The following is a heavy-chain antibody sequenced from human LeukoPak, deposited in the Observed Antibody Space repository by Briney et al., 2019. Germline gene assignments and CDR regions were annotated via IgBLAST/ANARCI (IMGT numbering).Heavy chain of an antibody. CDR2: IYHSGST. D-gene: IGHD2-15*01. Sequence: SETLSLTCTVSGDSMSSFYWSWIRQPPGKGLEWIGEIYHSGSTNYNPSLKSRVTISVDKSKNQFSLKLSSVTAADTAVYYCARVVPQGCSGGSCYSGFDYWGQGTLVTVSS. CDR1: GDSMSSFY. J-gene: IGHJ4*02. CDR3: ARVVPQGCSGGSCYSGFDY. V-gene: IGHV4-59*01.